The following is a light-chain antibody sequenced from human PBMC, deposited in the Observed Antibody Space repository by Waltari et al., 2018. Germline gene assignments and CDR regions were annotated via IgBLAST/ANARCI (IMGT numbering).Light chain of an antibody. CDR2: AAS. CDR3: QQSHIKRT. J-gene: IGKJ1*01. V-gene: IGKV1-39*01. Sequence: DIQMTQSPSSLSASVGDRVTVTCRASQNINNYLNWYQQKPGKAPKLLIYAASSLQSGVPSRFSGSGSGTDFTLTISSLQPEDFATYYCQQSHIKRTFGQGTKVEIK. CDR1: QNINNY.